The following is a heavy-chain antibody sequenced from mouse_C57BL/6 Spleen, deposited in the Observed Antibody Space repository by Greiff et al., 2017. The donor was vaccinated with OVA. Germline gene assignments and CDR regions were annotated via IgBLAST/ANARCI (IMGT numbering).Heavy chain of an antibody. D-gene: IGHD2-2*01. J-gene: IGHJ3*01. Sequence: VQLQQSGPELVKPGASVKISCKASGYAFSSSWMNWVKQRPGKGLEWIGRIYPGDGDTNYNGKFKGKATLTADKSSSTAYMQLSSLTSEDSAVYFCARDYGYDVGFAYWGQGTLVTVPA. V-gene: IGHV1-82*01. CDR3: ARDYGYDVGFAY. CDR2: IYPGDGDT. CDR1: GYAFSSSW.